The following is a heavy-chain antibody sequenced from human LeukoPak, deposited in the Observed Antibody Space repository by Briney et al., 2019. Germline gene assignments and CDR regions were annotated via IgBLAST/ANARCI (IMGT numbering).Heavy chain of an antibody. CDR3: ARDPEEYYDSSGVDY. Sequence: ASVKVSCKASGYTFTSYYMHWVRQAPGQGLEWMGIINPSGGSTSYAQKFQGRVTMTRDTSTSTVYMELSSLRSEDTAVYYCARDPEEYYDSSGVDYWGQGTLVTVSS. V-gene: IGHV1-46*01. CDR1: GYTFTSYY. J-gene: IGHJ4*02. D-gene: IGHD3-22*01. CDR2: INPSGGST.